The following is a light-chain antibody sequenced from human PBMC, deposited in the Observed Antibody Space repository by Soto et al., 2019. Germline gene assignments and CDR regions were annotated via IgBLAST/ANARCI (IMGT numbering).Light chain of an antibody. CDR2: DDS. J-gene: IGLJ3*02. CDR3: QVWDSSSDHPFV. CDR1: NIGSKS. V-gene: IGLV3-21*02. Sequence: SYELTQPPSVSVAPGQTARITCGGNNIGSKSVHWYQQKPGQAPVLVVYDDSDRPSGIPERFSGSNSGNTATLTISRVEAGDEADYYCQVWDSSSDHPFVFGGGTKLTVL.